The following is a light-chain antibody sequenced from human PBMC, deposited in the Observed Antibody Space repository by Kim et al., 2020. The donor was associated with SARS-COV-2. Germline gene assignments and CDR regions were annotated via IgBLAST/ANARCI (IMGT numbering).Light chain of an antibody. CDR1: SSNIGAGYD. V-gene: IGLV1-40*01. CDR2: GNS. Sequence: GQRVTISCTGGSSNIGAGYDLHWYQQLPGTAPKLLIYGNSNRPSGVPDRFSGSKSGTSASLAITGLQAEDEADYYCQSYDSSLSGLFGGGTQLTVL. J-gene: IGLJ2*01. CDR3: QSYDSSLSGL.